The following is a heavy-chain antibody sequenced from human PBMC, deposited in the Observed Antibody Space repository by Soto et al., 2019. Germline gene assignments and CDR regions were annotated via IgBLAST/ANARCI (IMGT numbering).Heavy chain of an antibody. J-gene: IGHJ6*02. CDR1: GGTFSSYA. D-gene: IGHD6-19*01. CDR3: ARGRRGVAVAPASYYYYGMDV. CDR2: IIPIFGTA. V-gene: IGHV1-69*13. Sequence: ASVKVSCKASGGTFSSYAISWVRQAPGQGLEWMGGIIPIFGTANYAQKFQGRVTITADESASTAYMELSSLRSEDTAVYYCARGRRGVAVAPASYYYYGMDVWGQGTTVTVSS.